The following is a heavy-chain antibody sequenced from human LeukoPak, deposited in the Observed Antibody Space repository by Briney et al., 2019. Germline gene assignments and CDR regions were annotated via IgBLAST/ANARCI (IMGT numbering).Heavy chain of an antibody. D-gene: IGHD5-18*01. Sequence: ASVKVSCKVSGYTLTELSMHWVRQAPGKGLEWMGGFDPEDGETIYAQKFQGRVTMTEDTSTDTAYMELSSLRSEDTAVYYCATPSRVGERDGVQLWSPFDYWGQGTLVTVSS. CDR3: ATPSRVGERDGVQLWSPFDY. J-gene: IGHJ4*02. V-gene: IGHV1-24*01. CDR1: GYTLTELS. CDR2: FDPEDGET.